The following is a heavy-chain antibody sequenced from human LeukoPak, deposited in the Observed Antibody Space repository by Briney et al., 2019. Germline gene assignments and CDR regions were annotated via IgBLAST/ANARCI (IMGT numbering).Heavy chain of an antibody. D-gene: IGHD6-19*01. V-gene: IGHV3-21*01. CDR1: GFTFSSYS. Sequence: GRSLRLSCAASGFTFSSYSMIWVRQAPGKGLEWVSSISSSSTYIYYADSVRGRFTISRDNAKNSLYLQMNSLRAEDTAVYYCARVKAEGYSSGWYHDYWGQGTLVAVSS. CDR2: ISSSSTYI. J-gene: IGHJ4*02. CDR3: ARVKAEGYSSGWYHDY.